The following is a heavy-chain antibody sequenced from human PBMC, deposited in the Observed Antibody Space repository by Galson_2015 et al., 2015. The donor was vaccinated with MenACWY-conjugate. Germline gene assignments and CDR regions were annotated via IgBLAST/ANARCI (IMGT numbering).Heavy chain of an antibody. CDR2: IKDDGRAK. CDR3: ARAVRGRLTVSVPYLLAH. J-gene: IGHJ4*02. CDR1: GFTLGHYW. D-gene: IGHD1-14*01. Sequence: SLRLSCAASGFTLGHYWMSWVRQAPGKGLEWVATIKDDGRAKYHVDSVKGRFTISRDNAENSLSLRMNSLRAEDTAVYYCARAVRGRLTVSVPYLLAHCGQGTQVTVSS. V-gene: IGHV3-7*03.